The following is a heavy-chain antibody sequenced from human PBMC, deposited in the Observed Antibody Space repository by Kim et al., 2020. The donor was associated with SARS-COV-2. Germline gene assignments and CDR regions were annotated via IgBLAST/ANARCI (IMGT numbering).Heavy chain of an antibody. CDR1: GFTFSNHA. Sequence: GGSLRLSCAASGFTFSNHAMSWVRQVPGKGLEWVSSISASGGSANYADSVKGRFTISRDNSKNTLYLQMNSLRVEDTSVYFCAKNEKRSESSACDYWGQGTLVTVSS. J-gene: IGHJ4*02. CDR3: AKNEKRSESSACDY. V-gene: IGHV3-23*01. D-gene: IGHD3-22*01. CDR2: ISASGGSA.